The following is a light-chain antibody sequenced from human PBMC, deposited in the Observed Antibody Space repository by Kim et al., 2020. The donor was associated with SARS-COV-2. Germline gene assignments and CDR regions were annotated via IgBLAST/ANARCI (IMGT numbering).Light chain of an antibody. CDR3: QQYGSSPDT. V-gene: IGKV3-20*01. CDR2: GAS. Sequence: WSPRERATLSCRASQSVSSSYLAWYQQKPGQAPRLLIYGASSRATGIPDRFSGSGSGTDFTLTISRLEPEDFAVYYCQQYGSSPDTFGQGTKLEIK. CDR1: QSVSSSY. J-gene: IGKJ2*01.